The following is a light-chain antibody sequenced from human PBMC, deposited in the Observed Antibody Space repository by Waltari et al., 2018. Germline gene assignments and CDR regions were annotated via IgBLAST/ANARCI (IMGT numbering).Light chain of an antibody. CDR2: KAS. Sequence: IQMNQSPSTLSASVGDRVSITCRASQSILTWLAWYQQKPGKAPKLLSYKASNLQSGVPSRFSGSGSGTEFTLTISSLQPDDFATYYCQQYSTHYTFGQGTKVE. V-gene: IGKV1-5*03. J-gene: IGKJ2*01. CDR1: QSILTW. CDR3: QQYSTHYT.